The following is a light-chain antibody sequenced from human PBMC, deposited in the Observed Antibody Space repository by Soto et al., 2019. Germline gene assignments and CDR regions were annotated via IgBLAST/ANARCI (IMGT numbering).Light chain of an antibody. V-gene: IGKV1-39*01. CDR1: QSTSSY. Sequence: DIQMTQSPSSLSASVGDRVTITCRASQSTSSYLNWYQQKPGKAHKLLIYAASSLQSGVPSRFSGSGSGTDFTLTISSLHPEDFATYYCQQSYSTPITFGHGTRLEIK. CDR2: AAS. CDR3: QQSYSTPIT. J-gene: IGKJ5*01.